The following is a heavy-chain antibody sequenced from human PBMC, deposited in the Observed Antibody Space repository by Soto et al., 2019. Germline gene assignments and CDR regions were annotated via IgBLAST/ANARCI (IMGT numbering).Heavy chain of an antibody. CDR3: VRHEISADARFDP. Sequence: ESGGGLVQPGGSLKLSCAASGFTFSGSAMQWVRQAPGRGLEWIGRMRSAAISYATTYAASVKGRFTISRDDSKNTAYLQRNSLKTEDTAVYYCVRHEISADARFDPWGQGTLVIVSS. V-gene: IGHV3-73*01. CDR2: MRSAAISYAT. CDR1: GFTFSGSA. J-gene: IGHJ5*02. D-gene: IGHD2-2*01.